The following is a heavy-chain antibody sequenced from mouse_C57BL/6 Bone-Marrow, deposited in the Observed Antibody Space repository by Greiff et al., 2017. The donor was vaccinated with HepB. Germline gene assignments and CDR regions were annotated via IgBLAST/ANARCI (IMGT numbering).Heavy chain of an antibody. CDR1: GYTFTDYY. CDR3: ARRSFITTVVASFDY. Sequence: EVQLQQSGPELVKPGASVKISCKASGYTFTDYYMNWVKQSHGKSLEWIGDINPNNGGTSYNQKFKGKATLTVDKSSSTACMELRSLTSEDSAVYYCARRSFITTVVASFDYWGQGTTLTVSS. CDR2: INPNNGGT. V-gene: IGHV1-26*01. J-gene: IGHJ2*01. D-gene: IGHD1-1*01.